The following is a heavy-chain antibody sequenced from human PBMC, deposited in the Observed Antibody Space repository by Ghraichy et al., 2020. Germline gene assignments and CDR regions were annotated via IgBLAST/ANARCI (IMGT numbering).Heavy chain of an antibody. J-gene: IGHJ4*02. V-gene: IGHV3-23*01. Sequence: LSLTCAASGFTFSSYAMSWVRQAPGKGLEWVSAISGSGGSTYYADSVKGRFTISRDNSKNTLYLQMNSLRAEDTAVYYCAKDPRRLKQLWGQGTLVTVS. CDR3: AKDPRRLKQL. CDR2: ISGSGGST. CDR1: GFTFSSYA. D-gene: IGHD6-13*01.